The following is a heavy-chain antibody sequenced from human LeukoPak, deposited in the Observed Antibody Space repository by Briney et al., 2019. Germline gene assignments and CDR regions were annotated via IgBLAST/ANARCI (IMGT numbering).Heavy chain of an antibody. CDR3: ARGRDLYGSGSPTCDY. V-gene: IGHV3-48*03. D-gene: IGHD3-10*01. J-gene: IGHJ4*02. CDR1: GFIFNNYE. CDR2: ISISGRSI. Sequence: GGSLRLSCAASGFIFNNYEMNWVRQAPGKGLEWVSYISISGRSIYYADSVKGRFTISRDNAKNSLYLQMNSLRAEDTAVYYCARGRDLYGSGSPTCDYWGQGTLVTVSS.